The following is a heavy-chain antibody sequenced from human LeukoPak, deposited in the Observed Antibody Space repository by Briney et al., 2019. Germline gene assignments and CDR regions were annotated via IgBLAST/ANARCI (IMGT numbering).Heavy chain of an antibody. CDR3: ARVSSSSAFDI. CDR1: GGTFNSYA. J-gene: IGHJ3*02. D-gene: IGHD6-6*01. CDR2: IIPIFSTA. Sequence: GASVKVPCKASGGTFNSYAISWVRQAPGQGLEWMGGIIPIFSTANYAQKFQGRVTITADKSTSTAYMELSSLRSEDTAVYYCARVSSSSAFDIWGQGTMVTVSS. V-gene: IGHV1-69*06.